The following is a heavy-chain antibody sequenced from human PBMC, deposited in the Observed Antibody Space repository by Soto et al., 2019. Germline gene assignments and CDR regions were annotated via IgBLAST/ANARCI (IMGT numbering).Heavy chain of an antibody. V-gene: IGHV1-18*01. J-gene: IGHJ6*02. CDR3: ARCIQGDYYYGMDV. D-gene: IGHD5-18*01. CDR1: GYTFYSHS. CDR2: INADYGNT. Sequence: QAQLVQSGAEVRKPGASVKVSGKASGYTFYSHSISWVRQAPGQGLEWMGRINADYGNTQYAQKFRGRVTMTTDTSTTTVYMELTNLTSDDTAVYYCARCIQGDYYYGMDVWGQGTTVTVSS.